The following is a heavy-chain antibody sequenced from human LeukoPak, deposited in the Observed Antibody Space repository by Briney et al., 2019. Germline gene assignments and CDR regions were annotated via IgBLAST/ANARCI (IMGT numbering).Heavy chain of an antibody. CDR3: ARRGGKWELPPDF. D-gene: IGHD1-26*01. Sequence: ASVKVSCKASGYTFTDYYMYWVRQAPGQGLEWMGWINPRSGGAKCAYKFQGRVTMTRDTSISTAYMEVSRLRSDDTAVYYCARRGGKWELPPDFWGQGTLVTVSS. J-gene: IGHJ4*02. CDR2: INPRSGGA. V-gene: IGHV1-2*02. CDR1: GYTFTDYY.